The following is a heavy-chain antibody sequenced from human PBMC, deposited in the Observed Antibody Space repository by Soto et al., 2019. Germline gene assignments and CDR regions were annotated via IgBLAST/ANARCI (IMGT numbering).Heavy chain of an antibody. CDR1: GFTFDDYA. CDR3: AKDSQGVEAAGTGYYFEH. V-gene: IGHV3-43D*04. J-gene: IGHJ4*02. D-gene: IGHD6-13*01. CDR2: ISWDGEST. Sequence: PGGSLRLSCAASGFTFDDYAMHWVRQAPGKGLEWVFLISWDGESTYYADSVKGRFTISRDNNKNFLYLQMTSLRPADAALYYCAKDSQGVEAAGTGYYFEHWGRGTTCTVAS.